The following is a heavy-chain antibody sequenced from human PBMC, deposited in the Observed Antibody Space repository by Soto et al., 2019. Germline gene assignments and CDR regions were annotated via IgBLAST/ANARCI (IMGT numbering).Heavy chain of an antibody. CDR2: ISYDGSNK. J-gene: IGHJ4*02. CDR3: AGVVDAYDSLHGYSPRTTDY. V-gene: IGHV3-30*03. Sequence: GVFQRHCRTVVWVNFGDLGMHWVSKATGKGLEWVAVISYDGSNKYYADSVKGRFTISRDNSKNTLYLQMNSLRAEDTAVYYCAGVVDAYDSLHGYSPRTTDYRGQGTLLTVSS. D-gene: IGHD3-9*01. CDR1: VNFGDLG.